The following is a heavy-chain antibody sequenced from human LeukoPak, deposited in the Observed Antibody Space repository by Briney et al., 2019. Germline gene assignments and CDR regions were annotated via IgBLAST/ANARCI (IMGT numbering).Heavy chain of an antibody. CDR1: GDSDSSNSAA. D-gene: IGHD2-15*01. J-gene: IGHJ5*02. V-gene: IGHV6-1*01. CDR2: TYYRSKWYN. Sequence: SQTLSLTCAISGDSDSSNSAAWNWIRQSPSRGLEWLGRTYYRSKWYNDYAVSVKSRITINPDTSKNQFSLQLNSVTPEDTAVYYCARVYCSGGSCSNWFDPWGQGTLVTVSS. CDR3: ARVYCSGGSCSNWFDP.